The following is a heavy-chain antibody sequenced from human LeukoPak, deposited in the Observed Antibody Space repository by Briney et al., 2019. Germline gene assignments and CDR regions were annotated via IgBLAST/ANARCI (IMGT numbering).Heavy chain of an antibody. CDR2: IYWNDDK. Sequence: SGPTLVKPTQTLTLTCTFSGFSLSTSGGGVGWIRQPPGKALEWLALIYWNDDKRYSPSLKSRLTITKDTSKNQAVLTMTNMDPVDTARYYCAQTLGCSSTSCSFDYWGQGTLVTVSS. J-gene: IGHJ4*02. CDR3: AQTLGCSSTSCSFDY. D-gene: IGHD2-2*01. CDR1: GFSLSTSGGG. V-gene: IGHV2-5*01.